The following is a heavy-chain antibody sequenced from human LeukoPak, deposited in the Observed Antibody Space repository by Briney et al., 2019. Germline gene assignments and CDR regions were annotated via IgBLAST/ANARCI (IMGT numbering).Heavy chain of an antibody. J-gene: IGHJ3*02. CDR2: ISGSGDYI. CDR3: AIGARSSAFDN. CDR1: GXTFSTYA. V-gene: IGHV3-23*01. Sequence: GGSLRLSCAASGXTFSTYAMSWVRQAPGKGLEWVSSISGSGDYIFYADSVKGRFTISRDNSKNTLYLEMNSLRAEDTAVYYCAIGARSSAFDNWGQGTMATVSS.